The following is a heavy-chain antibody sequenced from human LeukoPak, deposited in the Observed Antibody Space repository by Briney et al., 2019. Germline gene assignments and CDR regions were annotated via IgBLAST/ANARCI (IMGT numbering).Heavy chain of an antibody. CDR1: GDSVSSNSAA. CDR2: TYYRSKWYN. Sequence: SQTLSLTCAISGDSVSSNSAAWNWIRQSPSRGLEWLGRTYYRSKWYNDYAVSVKSRITINPDTSKNQLSLQLNSVTPEDTAVYYCARDYGGNSQLRIPFDYWGQGTLVTVSS. CDR3: ARDYGGNSQLRIPFDY. J-gene: IGHJ4*02. V-gene: IGHV6-1*01. D-gene: IGHD4-17*01.